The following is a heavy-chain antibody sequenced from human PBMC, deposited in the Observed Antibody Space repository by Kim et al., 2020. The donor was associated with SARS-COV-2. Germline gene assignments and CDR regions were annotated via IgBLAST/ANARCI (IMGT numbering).Heavy chain of an antibody. CDR2: INTNTGNP. CDR1: GYTFTSYA. CDR3: ARGSAGSSPYYYYGMDV. V-gene: IGHV7-4-1*02. D-gene: IGHD6-6*01. J-gene: IGHJ6*02. Sequence: ASVKVSCKASGYTFTSYAMNWVRQAPGQGLEWMGWINTNTGNPTYAQGFTGRFVFSLDTSVSTAYLQISSLKAEDTAVYYCARGSAGSSPYYYYGMDVWGQGTTVTVPS.